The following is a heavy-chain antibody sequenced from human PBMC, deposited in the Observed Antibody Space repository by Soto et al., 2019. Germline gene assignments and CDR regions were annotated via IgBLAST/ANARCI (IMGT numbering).Heavy chain of an antibody. Sequence: EVQLVESGGGLVQPGGSLKLSCAASGFTFSGSAMHWVRQASGKGLEWVGRIRSKANSYATAYAASVKGRFTISRDDSKNTAYLQMNSLKTEDTAVYYCTRLWDHRGGWGQGTLVTVSS. CDR3: TRLWDHRGG. CDR1: GFTFSGSA. D-gene: IGHD1-26*01. V-gene: IGHV3-73*01. J-gene: IGHJ4*02. CDR2: IRSKANSYAT.